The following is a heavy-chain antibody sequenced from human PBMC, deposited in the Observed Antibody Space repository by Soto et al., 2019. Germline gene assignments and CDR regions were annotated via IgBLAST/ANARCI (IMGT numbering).Heavy chain of an antibody. CDR2: TYQSGSA. CDR3: ARDYYGMDV. J-gene: IGHJ6*02. Sequence: PSETLSLTCTVSGGSIIRGGYSWTWIRQSPGKGLEWIGYTYQSGSAYYNPSLKSRVTISVDRSKNQFSLNLTSVTAADTAVYYCARDYYGMDVWGQGTTVTVSS. V-gene: IGHV4-30-2*06. CDR1: GGSIIRGGYS.